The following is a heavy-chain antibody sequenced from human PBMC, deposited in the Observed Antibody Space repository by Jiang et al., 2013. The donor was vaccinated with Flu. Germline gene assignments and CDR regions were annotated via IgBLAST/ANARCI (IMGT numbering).Heavy chain of an antibody. V-gene: IGHV4-31*02. D-gene: IGHD2-15*01. Sequence: KSRVTISVDTSKNQFSLKLSSVTAADTAVYYCARGEGYCSGGSCYVYYFDYWGQGTLVTVSS. CDR3: ARGEGYCSGGSCYVYYFDY. J-gene: IGHJ4*02.